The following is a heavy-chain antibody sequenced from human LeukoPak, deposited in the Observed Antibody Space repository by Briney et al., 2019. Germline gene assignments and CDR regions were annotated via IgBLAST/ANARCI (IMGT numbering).Heavy chain of an antibody. CDR3: ARRIHGVYANNDAFDI. CDR2: IYPGDSDT. Sequence: GESLKISCKGSGYSFTSYWIGWVRQMPGKGLEWMGIIYPGDSDTRYSPSFQGQVTISADKSISTAYLQWSSLKASDTAMYHCARRIHGVYANNDAFDIWGQGTMVTVSS. V-gene: IGHV5-51*01. D-gene: IGHD2-8*01. CDR1: GYSFTSYW. J-gene: IGHJ3*02.